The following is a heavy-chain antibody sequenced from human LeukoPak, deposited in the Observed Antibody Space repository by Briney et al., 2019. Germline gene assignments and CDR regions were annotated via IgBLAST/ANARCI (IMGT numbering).Heavy chain of an antibody. CDR1: GGSVSSGNYY. CDR2: MYTSGST. CDR3: ARGRQYCSGGSCYSWFDY. Sequence: PSETLSLTCTVSGGSVSSGNYYWSWIRQPAGKRLELIGRMYTSGSTHYNPSLKSRVTISVDTSKNQFSLKLSSVTAADTAVYYCARGRQYCSGGSCYSWFDYWGQGTLVTVSS. V-gene: IGHV4-61*02. D-gene: IGHD2-15*01. J-gene: IGHJ5*01.